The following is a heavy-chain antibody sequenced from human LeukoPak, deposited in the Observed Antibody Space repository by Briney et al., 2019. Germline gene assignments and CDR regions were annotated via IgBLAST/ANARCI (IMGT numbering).Heavy chain of an antibody. CDR3: VKDAGSSWAYNWFDH. J-gene: IGHJ5*02. Sequence: GGSLRLSCAASGFTFDDYAMHWVRQAPGKGLEWVSGTSWNSGSIGYADSVKGRFTISRDNAKNSLYLQMNSLRAEDMALYYCVKDAGSSWAYNWFDHWGQGTLVTLSS. D-gene: IGHD6-13*01. CDR1: GFTFDDYA. V-gene: IGHV3-9*03. CDR2: TSWNSGSI.